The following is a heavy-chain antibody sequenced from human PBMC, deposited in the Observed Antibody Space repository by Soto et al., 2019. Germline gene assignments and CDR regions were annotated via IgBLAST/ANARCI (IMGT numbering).Heavy chain of an antibody. Sequence: GGSLRLSCAASGFILSSYEMNWVRQAPGKGLEWVSYISRSGNTINYADSVKGRFTISRDNAKNSLYLQMNNLGAEDTAVYYCARRGGMDVWGQGTTVTVSS. CDR3: ARRGGMDV. J-gene: IGHJ6*02. CDR2: ISRSGNTI. CDR1: GFILSSYE. V-gene: IGHV3-48*03. D-gene: IGHD3-10*01.